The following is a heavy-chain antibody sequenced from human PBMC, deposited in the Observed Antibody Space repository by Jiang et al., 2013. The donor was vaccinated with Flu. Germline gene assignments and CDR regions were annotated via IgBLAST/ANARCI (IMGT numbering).Heavy chain of an antibody. J-gene: IGHJ4*02. Sequence: SGAEVKKPGASVKVSCKASGYTFSSYGINWVRQAPGQGLEWMGRIIPILGIANYAQKFQGRVTITADKSTSTAYMELSSLRSEDTAVYYCASAFSSGWYGFVDYWGQGTLVTVSS. CDR3: ASAFSSGWYGFVDY. CDR2: IIPILGIA. CDR1: GYTFSSYG. D-gene: IGHD6-19*01. V-gene: IGHV1-69*04.